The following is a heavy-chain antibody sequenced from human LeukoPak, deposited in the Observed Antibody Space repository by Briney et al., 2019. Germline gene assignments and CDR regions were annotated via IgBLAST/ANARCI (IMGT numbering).Heavy chain of an antibody. J-gene: IGHJ6*03. CDR3: ARTVSGPTPDYYYYYYLDV. D-gene: IGHD4-17*01. CDR1: GGSISSYY. CDR2: IYYSGST. Sequence: PSETLSLICTVSGGSISSYYWSWIRQPPGKGLEWIGYIYYSGSTNYNPSLKSRVTISVDTYKNQFSLKLSSVTAADTAVYYCARTVSGPTPDYYYYYYLDVWGKGTTVTVSS. V-gene: IGHV4-59*01.